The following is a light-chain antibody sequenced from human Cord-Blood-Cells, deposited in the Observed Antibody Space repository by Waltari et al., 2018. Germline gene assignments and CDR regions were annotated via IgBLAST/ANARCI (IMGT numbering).Light chain of an antibody. Sequence: EIVMTPSPATLSVSPGERATLSCRASHSVVSNLAWYQQQPGQAPRLLIYGASTRATGIPARFSSSRSATEFSLTISSLQSEDFAVYYCQQYSNWPPVPSFGPGTKVDIK. CDR3: QQYSNWPPVPS. CDR2: GAS. V-gene: IGKV3-15*01. J-gene: IGKJ3*01. CDR1: HSVVSN.